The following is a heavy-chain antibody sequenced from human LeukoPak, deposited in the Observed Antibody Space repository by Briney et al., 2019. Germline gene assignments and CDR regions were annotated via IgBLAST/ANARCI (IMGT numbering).Heavy chain of an antibody. V-gene: IGHV3-48*03. D-gene: IGHD3-22*01. Sequence: GGSLRLSCAASGFTFSSYEMNWVRPAPGKGLEWVSYISSSGSTIYYADSVKGRFTISRDNAKNSLYLQMNSLRAEDTAVYYCARGDYYDSSGWAFDIWGQGTMVTFSS. CDR3: ARGDYYDSSGWAFDI. CDR2: ISSSGSTI. J-gene: IGHJ3*02. CDR1: GFTFSSYE.